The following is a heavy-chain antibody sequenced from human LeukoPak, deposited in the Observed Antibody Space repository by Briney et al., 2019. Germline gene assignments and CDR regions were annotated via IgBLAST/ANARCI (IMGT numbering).Heavy chain of an antibody. Sequence: ASVKVSCKASGYTFTSYYMHWVQQAPGQGLEWMGLINPTGGSTGYAQKFQGRVTMTRDVSTSTDYMELSSLRSEDTAIYYCARDNSVGDNAWWFDPWGQGTLVTVSS. CDR3: ARDNSVGDNAWWFDP. J-gene: IGHJ5*02. D-gene: IGHD1-26*01. CDR2: INPTGGST. CDR1: GYTFTSYY. V-gene: IGHV1-46*01.